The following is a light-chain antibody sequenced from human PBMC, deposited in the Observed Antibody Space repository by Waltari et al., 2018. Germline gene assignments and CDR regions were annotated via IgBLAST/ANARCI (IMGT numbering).Light chain of an antibody. Sequence: QSALPQPPSASGSPGQSVTISCTGTSRDIGGSNFVSWYQQRPGKAPRFLISDFNKLPSGCLHRFSGSKSGNTASLTVSGLQPDDEATYYCSAFAGSNNFGVFGGGTKLTVL. J-gene: IGLJ3*02. CDR3: SAFAGSNNFGV. CDR2: DFN. V-gene: IGLV2-8*01. CDR1: SRDIGGSNF.